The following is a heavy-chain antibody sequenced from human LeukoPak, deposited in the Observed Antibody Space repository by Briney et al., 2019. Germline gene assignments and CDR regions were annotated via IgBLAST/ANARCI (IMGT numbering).Heavy chain of an antibody. Sequence: SETLSLTCTVSGGSISSSSCYWSWIRQPPGKGLEWIGCIYYSGSTYYNPSLESRVTISGEMSKNQFSLKLSSVTAADTAVYYCARFDFGPSGSRSYYFHYWGQGTLVTVSS. D-gene: IGHD3-10*01. CDR1: GGSISSSSCY. J-gene: IGHJ4*02. CDR2: IYYSGST. V-gene: IGHV4-39*01. CDR3: ARFDFGPSGSRSYYFHY.